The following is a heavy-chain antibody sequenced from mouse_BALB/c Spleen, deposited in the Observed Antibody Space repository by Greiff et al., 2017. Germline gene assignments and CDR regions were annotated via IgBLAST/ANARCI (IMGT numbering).Heavy chain of an antibody. V-gene: IGHV5-6-3*01. J-gene: IGHJ1*01. CDR2: INSNGGST. CDR3: ARCITTGENYFDV. CDR1: GFTFSSYG. Sequence: EVKLMESGGGLVQPGGSLKLSCAASGFTFSSYGMSWVRQTPDKRLELVATINSNGGSTYYPDSVKGRFTISRDNAKNTLYLQMSSLKSEDTAMYYCARCITTGENYFDVWGAGTTVTVSS. D-gene: IGHD1-1*01.